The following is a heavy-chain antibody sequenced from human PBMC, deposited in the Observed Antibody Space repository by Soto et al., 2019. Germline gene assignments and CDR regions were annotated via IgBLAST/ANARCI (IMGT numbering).Heavy chain of an antibody. V-gene: IGHV1-18*04. J-gene: IGHJ6*02. CDR1: GYTFTGYY. CDR3: AIYDSSGYFTRHYYYYGMDV. Sequence: GASVKVSCKASGYTFTGYYMHWVRQAPGQGLEWMGWISAYNGNTNYAQKLQGRVTMTTDTSTSTAYMELRSLRSDDTAVYYCAIYDSSGYFTRHYYYYGMDVWGQGTTVTVSS. D-gene: IGHD3-22*01. CDR2: ISAYNGNT.